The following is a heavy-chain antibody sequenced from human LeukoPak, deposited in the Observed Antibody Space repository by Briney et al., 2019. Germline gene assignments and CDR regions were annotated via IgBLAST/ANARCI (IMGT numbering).Heavy chain of an antibody. Sequence: QPGGSLRLSCAASGFTFSSYSMNWVSQAPGKGLEWVSYISSSSNTIYYADSVKGRFTISRDNAKNSLFLQMNSLRDEDTSVYYCARAVTVVTRGGLVFDYWGQGTLVTVSS. D-gene: IGHD2-21*02. CDR3: ARAVTVVTRGGLVFDY. J-gene: IGHJ4*02. CDR2: ISSSSNTI. CDR1: GFTFSSYS. V-gene: IGHV3-48*02.